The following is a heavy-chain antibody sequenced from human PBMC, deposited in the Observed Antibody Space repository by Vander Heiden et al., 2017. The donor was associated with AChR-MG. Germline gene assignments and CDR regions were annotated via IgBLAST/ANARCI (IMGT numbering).Heavy chain of an antibody. CDR3: ARAQQLASSFYYYYGMDV. Sequence: QVQLVESGGGVVQPGRSLRLSCAASGFPFSSYGMHWVRQAPGKGLEWVAVIWYDGSNKYYADSVKGRFTISRDNSKNTLYLQMNSLRAEDTAVYYCARAQQLASSFYYYYGMDVWGQGTTVTVSS. CDR2: IWYDGSNK. J-gene: IGHJ6*02. CDR1: GFPFSSYG. V-gene: IGHV3-33*01. D-gene: IGHD6-13*01.